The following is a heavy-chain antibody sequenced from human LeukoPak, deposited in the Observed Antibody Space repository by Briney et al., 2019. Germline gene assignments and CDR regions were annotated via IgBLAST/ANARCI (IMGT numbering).Heavy chain of an antibody. Sequence: PVGSLRLSCAASGFSFSNAWMNWVRQAQGTGLEWVGRIKSKTDGGTTDYAAPMKGRFTNARDDSKDTLYLQMNSLKTEGPAVYYCTTDLYYYGSGSYESDYWGQGTLVTVSS. CDR2: IKSKTDGGTT. V-gene: IGHV3-15*07. D-gene: IGHD3-10*01. J-gene: IGHJ4*02. CDR3: TTDLYYYGSGSYESDY. CDR1: GFSFSNAW.